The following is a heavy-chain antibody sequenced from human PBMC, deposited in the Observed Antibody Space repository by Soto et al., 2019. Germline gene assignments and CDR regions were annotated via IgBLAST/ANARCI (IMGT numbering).Heavy chain of an antibody. CDR2: IYYSGST. Sequence: SETLSLTCTVSGGSISSYYWSWIRQPPGKGLEWIGYIYYSGSTNYNPSLKSRVTISVDTSKNQFSLKLSSVTAADTAVYYCARLDYYGSGSHFDPWRQGTLVTVSS. CDR3: ARLDYYGSGSHFDP. D-gene: IGHD3-10*01. V-gene: IGHV4-59*01. J-gene: IGHJ5*02. CDR1: GGSISSYY.